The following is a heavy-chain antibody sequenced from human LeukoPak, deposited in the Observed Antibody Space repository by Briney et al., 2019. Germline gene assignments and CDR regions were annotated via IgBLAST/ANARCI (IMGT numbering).Heavy chain of an antibody. CDR2: IHHSGST. V-gene: IGHV4-39*07. D-gene: IGHD2-15*01. J-gene: IGHJ5*02. CDR3: ARFFSAATWGYNWFDP. CDR1: GGSISSSSYY. Sequence: PSETLSLTCTVSGGSISSSSYYWGWIRQPPGRGLEWIGSIHHSGSTYYKPSLKSRVTISIDTSKNQFSLELSSVSAADTAVFYCARFFSAATWGYNWFDPWGQGTLVTVSS.